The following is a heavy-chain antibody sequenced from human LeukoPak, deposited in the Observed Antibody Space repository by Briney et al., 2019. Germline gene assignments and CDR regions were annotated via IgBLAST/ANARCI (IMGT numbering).Heavy chain of an antibody. CDR1: GGSVSSGSYY. CDR2: SYYSGST. Sequence: SETLSLTCTVSGGSVSSGSYYRSWIRQPPGKGLVWIGYSYYSGSTNCNPSLKSRVTISVDTSKNQFSLKLSSVTAADTAVYYCAREVPLRLGSGSYYEEDYFDYWGQGTLVTVSS. D-gene: IGHD3-10*01. J-gene: IGHJ4*02. CDR3: AREVPLRLGSGSYYEEDYFDY. V-gene: IGHV4-61*01.